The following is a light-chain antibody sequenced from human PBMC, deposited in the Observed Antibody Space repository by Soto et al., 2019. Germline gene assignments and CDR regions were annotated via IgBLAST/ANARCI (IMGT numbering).Light chain of an antibody. V-gene: IGKV1-5*03. CDR1: QTISSW. CDR3: QHYNSYSVE. CDR2: KTS. J-gene: IGKJ1*01. Sequence: DIQMTQSPSTPSGSVGDRATITCRASQTISSWLAWYQQKPGKAPKLLIYKTSTLKSGVPSRFSGSGSGTEFTLTISSLQHDEFATYYCQHYNSYSVEFGQGTK.